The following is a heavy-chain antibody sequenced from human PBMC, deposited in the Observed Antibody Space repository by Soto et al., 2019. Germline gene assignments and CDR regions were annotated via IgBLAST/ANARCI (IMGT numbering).Heavy chain of an antibody. CDR2: IYSGGST. CDR1: GFTVSSNY. D-gene: IGHD4-4*01. CDR3: ARDHRTVPSNDAFDI. Sequence: GGSLRLSCAASGFTVSSNYMSWVRQAPGKGLEWVSVIYSGGSTYYADSVKGRFTISRDNSKNTLYLQMNSLRAEDTAVYYCARDHRTVPSNDAFDIWGQGTMVTVSS. V-gene: IGHV3-66*01. J-gene: IGHJ3*02.